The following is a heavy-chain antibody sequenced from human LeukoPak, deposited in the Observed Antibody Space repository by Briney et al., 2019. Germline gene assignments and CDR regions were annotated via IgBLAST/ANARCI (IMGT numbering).Heavy chain of an antibody. CDR3: AKWLVRLSYFDY. CDR1: GFTFSSYA. Sequence: GGSLRLSCAASGFTFSSYAMSWVRQAPGKGLEWVSAISGSGGSTYYADSVKGRFTISRDNSKNTLYLQMNSLRVEDTAVYYCAKWLVRLSYFDYWGQGTLVTVSS. J-gene: IGHJ4*02. D-gene: IGHD3-16*02. CDR2: ISGSGGST. V-gene: IGHV3-23*01.